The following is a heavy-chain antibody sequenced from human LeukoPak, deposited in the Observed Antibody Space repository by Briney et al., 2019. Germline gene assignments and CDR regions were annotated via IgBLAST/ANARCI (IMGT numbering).Heavy chain of an antibody. CDR1: GYTFTGSY. D-gene: IGHD6-13*01. J-gene: IGHJ4*02. CDR3: ARGDGSSWTNFDF. V-gene: IGHV1-2*02. Sequence: GASVKVSCKASGYTFTGSYIHWVRQAPGQGLEWMGCINPNSGGTKYALKFQGRVTMIRDTSINTAYMELSRLRSDDTAVYYCARGDGSSWTNFDFWGQGTLVTVSS. CDR2: INPNSGGT.